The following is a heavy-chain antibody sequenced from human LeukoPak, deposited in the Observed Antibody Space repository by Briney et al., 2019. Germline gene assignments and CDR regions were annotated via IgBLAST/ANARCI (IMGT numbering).Heavy chain of an antibody. J-gene: IGHJ4*02. Sequence: SETLSLTCTVSGGSISSSSYYWGWIRQPPGKGLEWIGSIYYSGSTYYNPSLKSRVTISVDTSKNQFSLKLSSVTAADTAVYYCASLYSSSSSHFDYWGQGTRVIVSS. CDR2: IYYSGST. D-gene: IGHD6-6*01. CDR3: ASLYSSSSSHFDY. V-gene: IGHV4-39*01. CDR1: GGSISSSSYY.